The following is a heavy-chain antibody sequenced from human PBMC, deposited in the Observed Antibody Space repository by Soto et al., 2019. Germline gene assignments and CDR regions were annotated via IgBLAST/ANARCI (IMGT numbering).Heavy chain of an antibody. CDR3: ARDQVVPAAIPAPRLSWYYYYGMDV. J-gene: IGHJ6*02. D-gene: IGHD2-2*02. CDR2: ISAYNGNT. CDR1: GYTFTSYG. Sequence: ASVKVSCKASGYTFTSYGISWVRQAPGQGLEWMGWISAYNGNTNYAQKLQGRVTMTTDTSTSTAYMELRSLRSDETAVYYCARDQVVPAAIPAPRLSWYYYYGMDVWGQGTTVTVSS. V-gene: IGHV1-18*04.